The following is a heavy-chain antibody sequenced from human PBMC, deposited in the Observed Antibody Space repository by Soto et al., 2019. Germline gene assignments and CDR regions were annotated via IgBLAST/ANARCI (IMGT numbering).Heavy chain of an antibody. V-gene: IGHV1-8*01. J-gene: IGHJ4*02. Sequence: ASVKVSCKASGYTFTSYDIYWVRQATGQGLEWMGWLNPNTGDSGYAQKFQGRITVTSDTSTNTVYMELSSLRSDDTAVYFCARDNYGPLDYWGQGTLVTVSS. CDR2: LNPNTGDS. D-gene: IGHD3-10*01. CDR1: GYTFTSYD. CDR3: ARDNYGPLDY.